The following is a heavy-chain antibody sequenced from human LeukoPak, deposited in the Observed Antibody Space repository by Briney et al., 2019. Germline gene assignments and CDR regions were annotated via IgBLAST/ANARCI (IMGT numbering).Heavy chain of an antibody. CDR2: IIPILGIA. CDR3: ARVCSSTSCYDY. CDR1: GGTFSSYA. Sequence: SVKVSCKASGGTFSSYAISWVRQAPGQGLEWMGRIIPILGIANYAQKFQGRVTITADKSTSTAYMELSSLRSEDTAVYYCARVCSSTSCYDYWGQGTLVTVSS. V-gene: IGHV1-69*04. J-gene: IGHJ4*02. D-gene: IGHD2-2*01.